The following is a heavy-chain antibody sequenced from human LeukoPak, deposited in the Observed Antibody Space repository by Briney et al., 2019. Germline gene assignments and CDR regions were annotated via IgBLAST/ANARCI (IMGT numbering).Heavy chain of an antibody. CDR2: ISGSGGST. CDR3: ANNPPNYDILTGYHDY. D-gene: IGHD3-9*01. J-gene: IGHJ4*02. CDR1: GFTFSSYA. V-gene: IGHV3-23*01. Sequence: QPGGSLRLSCAASGFTFSSYAMSWVRKAPGKGLEWVSAISGSGGSTYYADSVKGRFTISRDNSKNTLYLQMNSLRAEDTAVYYCANNPPNYDILTGYHDYWGQGTLVTVSS.